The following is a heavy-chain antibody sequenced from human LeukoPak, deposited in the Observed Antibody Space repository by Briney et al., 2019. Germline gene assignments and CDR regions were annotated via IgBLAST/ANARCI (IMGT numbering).Heavy chain of an antibody. D-gene: IGHD4-11*01. CDR2: INHSGST. J-gene: IGHJ4*02. CDR1: GGSFSGYY. Sequence: SETLPLTCAVYGGSFSGYYWSWIRQPPGKGLEWIGEINHSGSTNYNPSLKSRVTISVDTSKNQFSLKLSSVTAADTAVYYCAREQYVDYWGQGTLVTVSS. CDR3: AREQYVDY. V-gene: IGHV4-34*01.